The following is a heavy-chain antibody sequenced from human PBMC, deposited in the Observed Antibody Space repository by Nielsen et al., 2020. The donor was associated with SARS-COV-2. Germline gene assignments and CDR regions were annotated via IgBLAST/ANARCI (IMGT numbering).Heavy chain of an antibody. D-gene: IGHD1-26*01. J-gene: IGHJ4*02. CDR1: GFTFEDYG. CDR3: AKDVRPVGATFYYFDS. V-gene: IGHV3-9*01. CDR2: ISSNSNDK. Sequence: SLKISCAASGFTFEDYGMHWVRQVPGKGLEWVSGISSNSNDKDYADSVKGRFTISRDNAKNSLYLQMNSLRAEDTALYYCAKDVRPVGATFYYFDSWGQGTLVTVSS.